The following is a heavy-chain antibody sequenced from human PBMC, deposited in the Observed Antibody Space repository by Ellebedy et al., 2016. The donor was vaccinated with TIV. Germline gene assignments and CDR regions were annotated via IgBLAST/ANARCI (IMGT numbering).Heavy chain of an antibody. CDR1: GFTFSSYA. CDR2: ISGSGGST. V-gene: IGHV3-23*01. J-gene: IGHJ4*02. D-gene: IGHD2-8*01. Sequence: GESLKISCAASGFTFSSYAMSWVRQAPGKGLEWVSAISGSGGSTYYADSVKGRFTISRDNSKNTLYLQMNSLRAEDTAGYYCAKNGLLTQRDYWGQGTLVAVSS. CDR3: AKNGLLTQRDY.